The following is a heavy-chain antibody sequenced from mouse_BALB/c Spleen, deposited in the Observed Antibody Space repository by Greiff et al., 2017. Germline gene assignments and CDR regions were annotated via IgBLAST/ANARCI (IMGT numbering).Heavy chain of an antibody. CDR3: ARSTMITTGGFAY. D-gene: IGHD2-4*01. CDR2: IDPENGNT. J-gene: IGHJ3*01. Sequence: EVQRVESGAELVRPGALVKLSCKASGFNIKDYYMHWVKQRPEQGLEWIGWIDPENGNTIYDPKFQGKASITADTSSNTAYLQLSSLTSEDTAVYYCARSTMITTGGFAYWGQGTLVTVSA. V-gene: IGHV14-1*02. CDR1: GFNIKDYY.